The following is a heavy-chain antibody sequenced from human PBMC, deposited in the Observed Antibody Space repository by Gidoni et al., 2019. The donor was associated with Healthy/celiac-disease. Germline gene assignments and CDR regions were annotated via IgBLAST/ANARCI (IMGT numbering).Heavy chain of an antibody. V-gene: IGHV1-69*04. Sequence: QVQLVQSGAEVKKPGSSVKVSCKASGGTFSSYAISWVRQAPGQGLEWMGRIIPILGIANYAQKFQGRVTITADKSTSTAYMELSSLRSEDTAVYYCAREIRAYCGGDCYSGFDYWGQGTLVTVSS. CDR3: AREIRAYCGGDCYSGFDY. J-gene: IGHJ4*02. D-gene: IGHD2-21*02. CDR1: GGTFSSYA. CDR2: IIPILGIA.